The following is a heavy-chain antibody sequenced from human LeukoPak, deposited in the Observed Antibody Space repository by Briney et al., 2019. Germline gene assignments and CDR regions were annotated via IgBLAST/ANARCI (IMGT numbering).Heavy chain of an antibody. CDR1: GFTVSSNY. CDR2: IYSGGTT. CDR3: AGDKVWDYFYYYMDV. J-gene: IGHJ6*03. D-gene: IGHD3-16*01. Sequence: GRSLRLSCAASGFTVSSNYMTWVRQAPGKGLEWVSVIYSGGTTYYADSVKGRFTISRDSSKNTLYLQMNNLRAEDTAVYYCAGDKVWDYFYYYMDVWGKGTTVTVSS. V-gene: IGHV3-53*01.